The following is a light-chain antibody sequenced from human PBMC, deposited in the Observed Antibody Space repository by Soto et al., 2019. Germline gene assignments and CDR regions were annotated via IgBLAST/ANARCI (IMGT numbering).Light chain of an antibody. CDR2: SAS. Sequence: IQLTQSPSSLSASVGDTVTITCRASQAIGSYFAWYQQRPGTAPKLLIYSASTLHSGVPSRFSGSGSGTDFTLTISSLQPEDFATYYCQQAATFPLTFGGGTDVEI. J-gene: IGKJ4*01. V-gene: IGKV1-9*01. CDR1: QAIGSY. CDR3: QQAATFPLT.